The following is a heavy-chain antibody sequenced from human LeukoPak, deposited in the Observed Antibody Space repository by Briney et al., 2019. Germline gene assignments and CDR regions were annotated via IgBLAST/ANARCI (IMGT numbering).Heavy chain of an antibody. CDR3: ARDSYYGSGSYLFDY. V-gene: IGHV1-69*04. CDR1: GGTFSSYA. D-gene: IGHD3-10*01. J-gene: IGHJ4*02. Sequence: ASVKVSCKASGGTFSSYAISWVRQAPGQGLEWMGRIIPILGIANYAQKFQGRVTITADKSTSTAYMELSSLRSEDTAVYYCARDSYYGSGSYLFDYWGQGTLVTVPS. CDR2: IIPILGIA.